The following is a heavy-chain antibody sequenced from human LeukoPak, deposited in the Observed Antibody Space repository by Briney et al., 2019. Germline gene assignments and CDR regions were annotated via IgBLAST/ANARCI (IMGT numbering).Heavy chain of an antibody. J-gene: IGHJ6*02. V-gene: IGHV1-46*01. CDR2: LNPSGGSS. CDR3: ASVYKNGMDV. D-gene: IGHD5-24*01. Sequence: ASVKVSFKASGYIVTSYYMHWVRQAPGQGLEWMGILNPSGGSSNYAQKFQGRVTLTRATSTSTVYMELNSLRSEDTAVYYCASVYKNGMDVWGQGTTVIVSS. CDR1: GYIVTSYY.